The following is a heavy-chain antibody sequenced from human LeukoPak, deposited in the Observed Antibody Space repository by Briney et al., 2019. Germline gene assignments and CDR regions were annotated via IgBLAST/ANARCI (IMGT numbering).Heavy chain of an antibody. CDR1: GFTFSGYA. CDR3: ARDSAGAFDI. CDR2: ISSSGSTM. Sequence: GGSLRLSCAASGFTFSGYAMYWVRQAPGKGLEGVSYISSSGSTMYYADSVKGRFTISRDNAKNSLYLQMNSLRAEDTAVYYCARDSAGAFDIWGQGTMVTVSS. D-gene: IGHD6-25*01. V-gene: IGHV3-48*04. J-gene: IGHJ3*02.